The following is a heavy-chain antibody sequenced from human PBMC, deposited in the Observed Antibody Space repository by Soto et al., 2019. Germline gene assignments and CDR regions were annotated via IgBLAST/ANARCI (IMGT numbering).Heavy chain of an antibody. CDR3: AKDIGLGSSGWYTHVVYYCMDV. J-gene: IGHJ6*02. Sequence: EVQLVESGGGLVQPGRSLRLSCAASGFTFDDYAMHWVRQAPGKGLEWVSGISWNSGRMDYADSVKGRFTISRDNAEKSLYLQMSSLRAEDTALYYCAKDIGLGSSGWYTHVVYYCMDVWGPGTTVTVSS. CDR1: GFTFDDYA. CDR2: ISWNSGRM. D-gene: IGHD6-19*01. V-gene: IGHV3-9*01.